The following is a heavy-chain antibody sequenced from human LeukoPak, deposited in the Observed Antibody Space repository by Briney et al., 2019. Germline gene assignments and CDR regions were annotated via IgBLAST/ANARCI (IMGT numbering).Heavy chain of an antibody. CDR3: ARVGGDLIPSITGTTDAFDI. D-gene: IGHD1-7*01. CDR1: GGSISSYY. V-gene: IGHV4-4*07. J-gene: IGHJ3*02. Sequence: SETLSLTCTVSGGSISSYYWSWIRQPAGKGLEWIERIYTSGSTNYNPSLKSRVTMSVDTSKNQFSLKLSSVTAADTAVYYCARVGGDLIPSITGTTDAFDIWGQGTMVTVSS. CDR2: IYTSGST.